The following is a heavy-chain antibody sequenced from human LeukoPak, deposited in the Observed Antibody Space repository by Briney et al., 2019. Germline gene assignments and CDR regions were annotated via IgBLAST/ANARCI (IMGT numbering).Heavy chain of an antibody. Sequence: SETLSLTCTVSGGSISSYYWSWIRQPPGKGLEWIGYIYYSGSTNYNPSLKSRVTISVDTSKNQFSLKLSSVTAADTAVYYCARGGLAAARYYYYYYGMDVWGQGTTVTVSS. J-gene: IGHJ6*02. V-gene: IGHV4-59*08. CDR3: ARGGLAAARYYYYYYGMDV. CDR1: GGSISSYY. D-gene: IGHD6-13*01. CDR2: IYYSGST.